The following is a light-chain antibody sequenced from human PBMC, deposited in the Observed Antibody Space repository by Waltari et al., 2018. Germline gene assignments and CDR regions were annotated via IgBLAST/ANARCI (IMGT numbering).Light chain of an antibody. V-gene: IGLV1-51*01. J-gene: IGLJ1*01. CDR3: GTWDTSLSADV. CDR2: DNY. Sequence: QSVLTQPPSVSAAPGQKVTISCSGSYSNIGNNYESWYQQLPGTAPRLLIYDNYKRPSGIPDRFSASKSGTSATLGITGLQTGDEADYYCGTWDTSLSADVFGTGTKVTVL. CDR1: YSNIGNNY.